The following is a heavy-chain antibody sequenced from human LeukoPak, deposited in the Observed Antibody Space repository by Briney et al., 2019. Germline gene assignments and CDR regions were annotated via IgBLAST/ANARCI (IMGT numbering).Heavy chain of an antibody. J-gene: IGHJ4*02. Sequence: GGSLRLSCAASGFTFSSYAMSWVRQAPGKGLEWVSAISGSGGGTDYADSVKGRFTISRDNSKNTLYLQMNSLRAEDTAVYYCAKDDSSSWYALDYWGQGTLVTVSS. D-gene: IGHD6-13*01. CDR2: ISGSGGGT. CDR1: GFTFSSYA. V-gene: IGHV3-23*01. CDR3: AKDDSSSWYALDY.